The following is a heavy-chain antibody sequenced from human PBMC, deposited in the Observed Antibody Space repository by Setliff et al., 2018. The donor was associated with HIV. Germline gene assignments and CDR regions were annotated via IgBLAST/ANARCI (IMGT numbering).Heavy chain of an antibody. Sequence: AGGSLRLSCVASGFTFSTFAMHWVRQAPGKGLEWVSVISYDASRTSYADSVKGRFTISRDDAKNSLFLQMNSLRADDTAVYYCARIPGSSSEGGWFDPWGQGTLVTVSS. CDR1: GFTFSTFA. J-gene: IGHJ5*02. CDR3: ARIPGSSSEGGWFDP. V-gene: IGHV3-30*07. CDR2: ISYDASRT. D-gene: IGHD6-6*01.